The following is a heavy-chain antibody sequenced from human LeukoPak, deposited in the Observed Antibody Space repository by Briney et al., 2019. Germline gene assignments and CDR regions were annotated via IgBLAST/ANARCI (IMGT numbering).Heavy chain of an antibody. D-gene: IGHD5-18*01. CDR1: GFTFSSYW. V-gene: IGHV3-7*01. J-gene: IGHJ4*02. CDR3: ARDPGIGGYNLNYFDY. CDR2: IKQDGSEK. Sequence: GGSLRLSCAASGFTFSSYWMSWVRQAPGKGLEWVANIKQDGSEKYYVDSVKGRFTISRDNAKNSLYLQMNSLRAEDTAVYYCARDPGIGGYNLNYFDYWGQGTLVTVSS.